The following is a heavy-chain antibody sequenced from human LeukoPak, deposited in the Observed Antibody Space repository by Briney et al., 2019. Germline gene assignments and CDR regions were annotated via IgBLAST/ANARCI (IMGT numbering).Heavy chain of an antibody. J-gene: IGHJ4*02. Sequence: GGSLRLSCAAFGFPLSSYAKSWVRQAPGKGLEWVSATSSSDAGTYHADSVRGRFTISRDNSKNTLYLQMNSLRVEDAAVYYCARAPVTSCRGAYCYPFDYWGQGTLVTVSS. D-gene: IGHD2-21*01. CDR3: ARAPVTSCRGAYCYPFDY. CDR2: TSSSDAGT. V-gene: IGHV3-23*01. CDR1: GFPLSSYA.